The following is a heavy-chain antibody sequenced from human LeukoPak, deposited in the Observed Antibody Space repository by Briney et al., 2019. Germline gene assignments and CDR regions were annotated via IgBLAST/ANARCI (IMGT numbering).Heavy chain of an antibody. CDR1: GFTFRDYY. J-gene: IGHJ4*02. D-gene: IGHD4-17*01. CDR3: ARDLPHTPPYGDYVLGAY. V-gene: IGHV3-11*01. CDR2: ISSSGSTI. Sequence: GGSLRLSCAASGFTFRDYYMSWIRQAPGKGLEWVSYISSSGSTIYYADSVKGRFTISRDNAKNSLYLQMNSLRAEDTAVYYCARDLPHTPPYGDYVLGAYWGQGTLVTVSS.